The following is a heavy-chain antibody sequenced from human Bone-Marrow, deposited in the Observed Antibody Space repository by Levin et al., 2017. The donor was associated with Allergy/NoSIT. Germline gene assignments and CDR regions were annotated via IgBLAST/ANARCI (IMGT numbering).Heavy chain of an antibody. Sequence: GESLKISCAASGFTFSGTWMHWVRQAPGKGLVWVSRIDRDDSTTYYADSVKGRFTISRDNAKNTLYLQMNSLRAEDTAVYYCARDYFWSIDYWGQGTLVTVSS. CDR2: IDRDDSTT. J-gene: IGHJ4*02. CDR1: GFTFSGTW. CDR3: ARDYFWSIDY. V-gene: IGHV3-74*01. D-gene: IGHD2-8*02.